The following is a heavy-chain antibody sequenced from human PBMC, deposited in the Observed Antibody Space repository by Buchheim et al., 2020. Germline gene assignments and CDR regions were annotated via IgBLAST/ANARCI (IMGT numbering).Heavy chain of an antibody. CDR2: ISSDGSNK. Sequence: QVQLVESGGGVVQPGGSLRLSCAASGFTLSDYAIDWVRQAPGKGLEWVAVISSDGSNKFYADSVEGRFTISRDTSKTTVYLQISSLGPEDTAVYYCARDPLRDGSPYFFDFWAQGT. J-gene: IGHJ4*02. CDR3: ARDPLRDGSPYFFDF. D-gene: IGHD2-15*01. CDR1: GFTLSDYA. V-gene: IGHV3-30-3*01.